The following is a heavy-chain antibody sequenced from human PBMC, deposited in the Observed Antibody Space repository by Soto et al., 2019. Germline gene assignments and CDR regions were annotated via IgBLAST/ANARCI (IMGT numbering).Heavy chain of an antibody. V-gene: IGHV1-8*01. J-gene: IGHJ6*02. Sequence: ASVKVSCKASGYTFTSYDINWVRQATGQGLEWMGWMNPNSGNTGYAQKFQGRVTMTRNTSISTAYMELRSLRSEDTAVYYCARAEHRRYYYGMDVWGQGTTVTVSS. CDR1: GYTFTSYD. D-gene: IGHD3-10*02. CDR3: ARAEHRRYYYGMDV. CDR2: MNPNSGNT.